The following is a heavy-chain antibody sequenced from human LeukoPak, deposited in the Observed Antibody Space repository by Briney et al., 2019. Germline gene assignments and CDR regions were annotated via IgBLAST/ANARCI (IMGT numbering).Heavy chain of an antibody. Sequence: GGSLRLSCTASGFTFGDYAMSWVRQAPGKGLEWVGFIRSKAYGGTTEYAASVKGRFTISRDDSKSIAYLQMNSLKTEDTAVYYCARDYSTANGSHWGQGTLVTVSS. D-gene: IGHD5-18*01. V-gene: IGHV3-49*04. CDR3: ARDYSTANGSH. CDR2: IRSKAYGGTT. CDR1: GFTFGDYA. J-gene: IGHJ4*02.